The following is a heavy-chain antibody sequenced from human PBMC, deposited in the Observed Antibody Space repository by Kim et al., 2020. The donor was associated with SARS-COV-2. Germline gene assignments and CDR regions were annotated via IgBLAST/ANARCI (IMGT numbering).Heavy chain of an antibody. J-gene: IGHJ4*02. V-gene: IGHV1-69*13. CDR1: GGTFSSYA. CDR3: ARDQIRGYSGYEQSEGFDY. D-gene: IGHD5-12*01. Sequence: SVKVSCKASGGTFSSYAISWVRQAPGQGLEWMGGIIPIFGTANYAQKFQGRVTITADESTSTAYMELSSLRSEDTAVYYCARDQIRGYSGYEQSEGFDYWGQGTLVTVSS. CDR2: IIPIFGTA.